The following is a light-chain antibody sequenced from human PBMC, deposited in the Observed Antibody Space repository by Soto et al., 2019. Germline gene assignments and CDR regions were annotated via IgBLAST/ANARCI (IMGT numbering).Light chain of an antibody. CDR1: QDISNY. V-gene: IGKV1-39*01. CDR3: QQSYSTLYT. J-gene: IGKJ5*01. CDR2: AAS. Sequence: DIQMTQSPSSLSASVGDRVTITCQASQDISNYLNWYQQKPGKAPKLLIYAASSLQSGVPSRFSGSGSGTDFTLTISSLPPEDFETYYCQQSYSTLYTFGQGTRLEIK.